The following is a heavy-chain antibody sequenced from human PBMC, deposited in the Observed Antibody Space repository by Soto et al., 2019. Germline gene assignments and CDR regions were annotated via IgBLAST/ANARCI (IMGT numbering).Heavy chain of an antibody. D-gene: IGHD6-6*01. Sequence: QVQLVESGGGVVQPGRSLRLSCAASGFTFSSYGMHWVRQAPGKGLEWVAVISYDGSNKYYADSVKGRFTISRENSKNTLYLQMNSLRAEVMAVYYCASLRVEYSCSLDGFDPWGQGTLVTFSS. V-gene: IGHV3-30*03. CDR2: ISYDGSNK. CDR1: GFTFSSYG. CDR3: ASLRVEYSCSLDGFDP. J-gene: IGHJ5*02.